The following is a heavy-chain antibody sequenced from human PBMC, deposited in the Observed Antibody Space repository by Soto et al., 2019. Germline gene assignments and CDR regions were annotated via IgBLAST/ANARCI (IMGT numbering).Heavy chain of an antibody. CDR2: IYSGGST. CDR1: GFTVSSNG. J-gene: IGHJ4*02. V-gene: IGHV3-66*01. CDR3: AQENYYDSSGYSYYFDY. D-gene: IGHD3-22*01. Sequence: EGSLRLSWAASGFTVSSNGMSWVRQAPGKGLEWVSVIYSGGSTYYADSVKGRFTISRDNSKNTLYLQMNSLRAEDTAVYYCAQENYYDSSGYSYYFDYWGQGT.